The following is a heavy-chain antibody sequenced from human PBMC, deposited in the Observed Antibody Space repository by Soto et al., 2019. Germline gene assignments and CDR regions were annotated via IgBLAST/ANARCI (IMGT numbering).Heavy chain of an antibody. CDR3: ASGAIFGVVPSGGFDP. V-gene: IGHV1-69*13. J-gene: IGHJ5*02. CDR2: IIPIFGTA. D-gene: IGHD3-3*01. Sequence: SVKVSCKASGGTFSSYAISWVRQAPGQGLEWMGGIIPIFGTANYAQKFQGRVTITADESTSTAYMELSSLRSEDTAVYYCASGAIFGVVPSGGFDPWGQGTLVTVS. CDR1: GGTFSSYA.